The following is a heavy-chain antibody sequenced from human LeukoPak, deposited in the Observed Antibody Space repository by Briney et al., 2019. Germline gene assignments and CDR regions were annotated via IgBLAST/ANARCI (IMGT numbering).Heavy chain of an antibody. CDR1: GFEFNIYG. D-gene: IGHD2-15*01. CDR3: ARAGAVVDNWFDP. Sequence: GGSLRLSCAASGFEFNIYGMNWVRQAPGKGLEWVSSISSSSYIYYADSVKGRFTISRDNAKNSLYLQMNSLRADDTAVYYCARAGAVVDNWFDPWGQGTLVTVSS. CDR2: ISSSSYI. J-gene: IGHJ5*02. V-gene: IGHV3-21*01.